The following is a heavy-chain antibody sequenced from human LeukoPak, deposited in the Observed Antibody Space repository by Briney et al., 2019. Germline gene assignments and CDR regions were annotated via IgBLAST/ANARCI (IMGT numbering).Heavy chain of an antibody. D-gene: IGHD3-10*01. CDR2: INPNSGGT. CDR3: ARERITMVRGASDY. Sequence: ASVKVSCKASGYTFTGYYMHWVRQAPGQGLEWMGWINPNSGGTHYAQKFQGRVTMTRDTSISTAYMELSRLRSDDTAVYYCARERITMVRGASDYWGQGTLVTVSS. CDR1: GYTFTGYY. J-gene: IGHJ4*02. V-gene: IGHV1-2*02.